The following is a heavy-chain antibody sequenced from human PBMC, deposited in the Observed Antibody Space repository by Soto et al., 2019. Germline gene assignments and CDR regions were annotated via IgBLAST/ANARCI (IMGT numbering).Heavy chain of an antibody. CDR1: GCSISSYY. Sequence: SETLSLTCTVSGCSISSYYWSWIRQPPGKGLEWIGYIYYSGSTNYNPSLKSRVTISVDTSKNQFSLKLSSVTAADTAVYYCARDRGYCSGGSCSSDDAFDIWGQGTMVTVSS. CDR2: IYYSGST. D-gene: IGHD2-15*01. V-gene: IGHV4-59*01. CDR3: ARDRGYCSGGSCSSDDAFDI. J-gene: IGHJ3*02.